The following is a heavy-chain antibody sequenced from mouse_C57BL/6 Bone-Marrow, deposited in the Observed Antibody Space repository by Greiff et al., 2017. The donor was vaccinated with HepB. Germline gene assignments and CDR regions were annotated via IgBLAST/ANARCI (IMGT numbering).Heavy chain of an antibody. Sequence: EVQLQQSGPELVKPGASVKIPCKASGYTFTDYNMDWVKQSHGKSLEWIGDINPNNGGTIYNQKFKGKATLTVDKSSSTAYMELRSLTSEDTAVYYCASSSNCEGWFAYWGQGTLVTVSA. D-gene: IGHD2-5*01. J-gene: IGHJ3*01. CDR1: GYTFTDYN. CDR3: ASSSNCEGWFAY. V-gene: IGHV1-18*01. CDR2: INPNNGGT.